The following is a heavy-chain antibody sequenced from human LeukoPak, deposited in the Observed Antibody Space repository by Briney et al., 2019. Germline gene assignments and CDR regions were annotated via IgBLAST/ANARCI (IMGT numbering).Heavy chain of an antibody. J-gene: IGHJ4*02. CDR2: ISGSGGST. CDR3: AKDVWDYYDSSGYYYVGYFDY. D-gene: IGHD3-22*01. V-gene: IGHV3-23*01. Sequence: PGGSLRLSCAASGFTFSSSAMSWVRQAPGKGLEWVSAISGSGGSTYYADSVKGRFTISRDNSKNTLYLQMNSLRAEDTAVYYCAKDVWDYYDSSGYYYVGYFDYWGQGTLVTVSS. CDR1: GFTFSSSA.